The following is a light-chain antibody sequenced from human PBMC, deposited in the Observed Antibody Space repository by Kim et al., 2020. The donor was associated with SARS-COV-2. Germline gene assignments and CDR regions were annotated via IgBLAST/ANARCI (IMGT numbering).Light chain of an antibody. CDR2: DVS. J-gene: IGLJ3*02. CDR1: SRDVGGYKY. Sequence: GQSITIPCTGTSRDVGGYKYISWYQQHPSKAPKNMIYDVSKRPSGVSNRFSGSKSGNTASLTISGLQTEDEADYYCSSYTSNNTWVFGGGTKVTVL. V-gene: IGLV2-14*04. CDR3: SSYTSNNTWV.